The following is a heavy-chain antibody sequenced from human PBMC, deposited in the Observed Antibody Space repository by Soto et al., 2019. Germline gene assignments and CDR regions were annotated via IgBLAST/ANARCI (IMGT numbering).Heavy chain of an antibody. CDR2: ISSSSSYI. CDR1: GFTFTSHT. D-gene: IGHD3-3*01. Sequence: EVQLVESGGGLVKPGGSLRLSCAASGFTFTSHTMNWVRQAPGKGLEWVSSISSSSSYIYYADSVKGRFTISRDNAKNSLYMQMNSLRAEDTAVYYCARGIEWLVGGMDVWGQGTTVTDSS. CDR3: ARGIEWLVGGMDV. V-gene: IGHV3-21*01. J-gene: IGHJ6*02.